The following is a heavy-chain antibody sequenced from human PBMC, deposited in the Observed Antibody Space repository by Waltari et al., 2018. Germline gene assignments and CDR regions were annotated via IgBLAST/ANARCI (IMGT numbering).Heavy chain of an antibody. CDR1: GVSITSNRHY. J-gene: IGHJ3*01. CDR2: MSYSRAT. V-gene: IGHV4-39*01. D-gene: IGHD5-12*01. Sequence: QLQLQESGPGLVKPSETLSLTCSVSGVSITSNRHYWGWIRQPPGQGLEWIGTMSYSRATYSSPSLKSRVTISRDTSKNQLSLKLGSVTAADTAVYYCATYIGASVGTAAFDVWGQGTMVTVSS. CDR3: ATYIGASVGTAAFDV.